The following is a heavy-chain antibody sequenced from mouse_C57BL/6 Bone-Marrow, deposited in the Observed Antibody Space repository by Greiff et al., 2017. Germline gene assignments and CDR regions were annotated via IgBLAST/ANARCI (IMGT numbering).Heavy chain of an antibody. CDR2: INPNNGGT. V-gene: IGHV1-26*01. Sequence: VQLQQSGPELVKPGASVKISCKASGYTFTDYYMNWVKQSHGKSLEWIGDINPNNGGTSYNQKFKGKATLTVDKSSSTAYMELRRLTSEDSAVYYCSRGRDYDGAWFAYWGQGTLVTVSA. CDR1: GYTFTDYY. J-gene: IGHJ3*01. CDR3: SRGRDYDGAWFAY. D-gene: IGHD2-4*01.